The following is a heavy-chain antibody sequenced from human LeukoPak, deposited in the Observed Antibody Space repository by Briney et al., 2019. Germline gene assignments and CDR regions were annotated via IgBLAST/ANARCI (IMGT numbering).Heavy chain of an antibody. CDR3: AREKSGLALYGMDV. J-gene: IGHJ6*02. CDR2: IKSDGDTT. D-gene: IGHD1-26*01. Sequence: PGGSLRLSCEAYGFTFHDYAMHWVRQVPGKGLEWVSVIKSDGDTTNYAHSVKGRFTISRDNSKNTLYLQMNSLRAEDTAVYYCAREKSGLALYGMDVWGQGTTVTVSS. CDR1: GFTFHDYA. V-gene: IGHV3-43D*03.